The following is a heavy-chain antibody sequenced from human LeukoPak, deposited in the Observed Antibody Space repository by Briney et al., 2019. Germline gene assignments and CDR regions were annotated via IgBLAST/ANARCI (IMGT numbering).Heavy chain of an antibody. Sequence: PSETLSLTCTVSGGSISSYYWSWIRQPPGKGLEWIGEIYHSGSTNYNPSLKSRATISVDKSKNQFSLKLSSVTAADTAVYYCASTVWYRYYFDYWGQGTLVTVSS. D-gene: IGHD4-17*01. CDR3: ASTVWYRYYFDY. J-gene: IGHJ4*02. CDR2: IYHSGST. CDR1: GGSISSYY. V-gene: IGHV4-59*12.